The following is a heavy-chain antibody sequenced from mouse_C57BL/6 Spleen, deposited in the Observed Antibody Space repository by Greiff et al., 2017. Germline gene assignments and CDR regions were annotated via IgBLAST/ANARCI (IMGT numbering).Heavy chain of an antibody. V-gene: IGHV5-9*01. J-gene: IGHJ1*03. CDR1: GFTFSSYT. CDR2: ISGGGGNT. CDR3: ARHRGITTPVEGYFDV. Sequence: EVKVVESGGGLVKPGGSLKLSCAASGFTFSSYTMSWVRQTPEKRLEWVATISGGGGNTYYPDSVKGRFTISRDNAKNTLYLQMSSLRSEDTALYYCARHRGITTPVEGYFDVWGTGTTVTVSS. D-gene: IGHD1-1*01.